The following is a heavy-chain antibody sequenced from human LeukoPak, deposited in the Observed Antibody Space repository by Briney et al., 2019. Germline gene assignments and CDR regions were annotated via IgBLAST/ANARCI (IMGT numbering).Heavy chain of an antibody. CDR3: ARQGPYYYYYYMDV. CDR2: IIPIFGTA. CDR1: VGTFSSYA. Sequence: SVKVSCKASVGTFSSYAISWVRQAPGQGLEWMGGIIPIFGTANYAQKFQGRVTITTDVSTSTAYMELSSLRSEDTAVYYCARQGPYYYYYYMDVWGKGTTVTVSS. V-gene: IGHV1-69*05. J-gene: IGHJ6*03.